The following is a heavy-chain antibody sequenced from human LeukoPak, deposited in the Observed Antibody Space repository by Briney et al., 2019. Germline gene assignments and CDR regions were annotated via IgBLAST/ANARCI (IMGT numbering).Heavy chain of an antibody. J-gene: IGHJ5*02. V-gene: IGHV4-34*01. CDR3: ARELGARDSSGYSNWFDP. Sequence: SETLSLTCAVYGGSFSGYYWSWIRQPPGKGLEWIGEINHSGSTNYNPSLKSRVTISVDTSKNQFSLKLSSVTAADTAVYYCARELGARDSSGYSNWFDPWGQGTLVTVSS. CDR2: INHSGST. D-gene: IGHD3-22*01. CDR1: GGSFSGYY.